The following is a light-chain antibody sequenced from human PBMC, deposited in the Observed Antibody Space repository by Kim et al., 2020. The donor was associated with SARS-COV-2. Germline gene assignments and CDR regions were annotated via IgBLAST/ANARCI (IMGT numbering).Light chain of an antibody. CDR1: QSLRSSNGYTY. Sequence: PASISCRSSQSLRSSNGYTYLDLYLQKPGQSPQLLIYLGSTRASGVPDRFSGSGSGTDFTLKISRVEAEDVGVYYCMQALQTPRTFGQGTKVEIK. V-gene: IGKV2-28*01. CDR3: MQALQTPRT. CDR2: LGS. J-gene: IGKJ1*01.